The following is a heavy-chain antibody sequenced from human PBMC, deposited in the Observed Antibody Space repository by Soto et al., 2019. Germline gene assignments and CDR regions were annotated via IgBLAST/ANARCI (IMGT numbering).Heavy chain of an antibody. V-gene: IGHV3-9*01. D-gene: IGHD6-13*01. Sequence: GGSLRLSCAASGFTFDDYAMHWARQVPGKGLEWVSGINWNSGSIGYGDSVKGRSAISRDNAKNSLHLQMNSLSAEDTAFYYCVKDESINWYSGHFRHWGQGTLVTVSS. CDR1: GFTFDDYA. CDR3: VKDESINWYSGHFRH. CDR2: INWNSGSI. J-gene: IGHJ1*01.